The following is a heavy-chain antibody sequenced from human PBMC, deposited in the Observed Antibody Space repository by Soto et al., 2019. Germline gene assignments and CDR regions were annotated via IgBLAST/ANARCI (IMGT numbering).Heavy chain of an antibody. D-gene: IGHD3-22*01. CDR2: IWYDGSNK. V-gene: IGHV3-33*08. CDR1: GFSIRSYS. CDR3: ARDLAPGSPTYYYDSSGDY. J-gene: IGHJ4*02. Sequence: PGGSLRLSCVASGFSIRSYSMNWVRQAPGKGLEWVAVIWYDGSNKYYADSVKGRFTISRDNSKNTLYLQMNSLRAEDTAVYYCARDLAPGSPTYYYDSSGDYWGQGTLVTVSS.